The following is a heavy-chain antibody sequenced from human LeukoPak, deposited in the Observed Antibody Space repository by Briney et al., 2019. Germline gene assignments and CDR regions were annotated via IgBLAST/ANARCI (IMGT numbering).Heavy chain of an antibody. D-gene: IGHD6-19*01. V-gene: IGHV3-66*02. Sequence: PGGSLRLSCAASGFTVSSNYMSWVRQAPGKGLEWVSVIYSGGSTYYADSVKGRFIISRDNSKNTLYLQMNSLRAEDTAVYYCARDRPARKKGDRYSSGWYVLYWGQGTLVTVSS. CDR1: GFTVSSNY. CDR2: IYSGGST. CDR3: ARDRPARKKGDRYSSGWYVLY. J-gene: IGHJ4*02.